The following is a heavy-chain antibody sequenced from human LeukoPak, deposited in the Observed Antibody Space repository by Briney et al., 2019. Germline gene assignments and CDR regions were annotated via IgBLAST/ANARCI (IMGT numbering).Heavy chain of an antibody. CDR1: GFTFSSYA. CDR3: TRFLYYYDSSSYHDYFDY. D-gene: IGHD3-22*01. CDR2: INSDGSNT. J-gene: IGHJ4*02. V-gene: IGHV3-74*01. Sequence: GGSLRLSCAASGFTFSSYAMSWVRQAPGKGLEWVSRINSDGSNTNYADSVKGRFTISRDNAKNTLYLQMNSLRAEDTAVYYCTRFLYYYDSSSYHDYFDYWGQGTLVTVSS.